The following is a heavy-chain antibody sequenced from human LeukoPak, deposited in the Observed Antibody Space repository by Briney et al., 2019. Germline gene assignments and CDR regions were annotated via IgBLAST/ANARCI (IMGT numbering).Heavy chain of an antibody. V-gene: IGHV4-4*07. CDR3: ARGYCSDERCPVFPS. CDR2: VYTGGST. J-gene: IGHJ5*02. D-gene: IGHD2-15*01. Sequence: SETLSLTCTVSGGSISTYYLSWIRQPAGKGLEWIGRVYTGGSTNSNASLKSRVTMSLDTSKNQFSLKLSSVTAADTGVYYCARGYCSDERCPVFPSWGQGTLVTVSS. CDR1: GGSISTYY.